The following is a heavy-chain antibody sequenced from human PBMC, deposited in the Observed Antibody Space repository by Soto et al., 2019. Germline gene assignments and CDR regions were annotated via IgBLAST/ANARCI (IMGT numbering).Heavy chain of an antibody. V-gene: IGHV1-18*01. J-gene: IGHJ6*02. CDR1: GYTFSSYS. Sequence: ASVKVSCKASGYTFSSYSMSWVRQAPGQGLEWMGWINPNSGSTNYAQKFQGRVTMTTDTSTSTAYMELRSLRSDDTAVYYCARGYYGSGSFYYYGMDVWGQGTTVTVSS. CDR2: INPNSGST. D-gene: IGHD3-10*01. CDR3: ARGYYGSGSFYYYGMDV.